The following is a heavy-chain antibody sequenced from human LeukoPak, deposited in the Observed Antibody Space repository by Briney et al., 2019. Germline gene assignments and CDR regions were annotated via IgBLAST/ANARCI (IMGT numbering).Heavy chain of an antibody. CDR1: GGSISSGDYY. J-gene: IGHJ4*02. V-gene: IGHV4-30-4*08. D-gene: IGHD5-18*01. CDR3: AISVDTAMVWLD. Sequence: SQTLSLTCTVSGGSISSGDYYWSWIRQPPGKGLEWIGYIYYSGSTYYNPSLKSRVTISVDTSKNQFSLKLSSVTAADTAVYYCAISVDTAMVWLDWGQGTLVTVSS. CDR2: IYYSGST.